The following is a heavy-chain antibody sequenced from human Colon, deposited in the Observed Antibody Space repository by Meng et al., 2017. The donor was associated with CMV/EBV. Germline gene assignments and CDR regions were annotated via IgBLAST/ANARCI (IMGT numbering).Heavy chain of an antibody. D-gene: IGHD3-3*01. CDR2: IKSKTDGGTT. J-gene: IGHJ4*02. CDR1: GFTLSNAW. V-gene: IGHV3-15*01. Sequence: SGFTLSNAWMSWVRQAPGKGLEWVGRIKSKTDGGTTDYAAPVKGRFTISRDDSKNTLYLQMNSLKTEDTAVYYCTARITIFGVVIDYWGQGTLVTVSS. CDR3: TARITIFGVVIDY.